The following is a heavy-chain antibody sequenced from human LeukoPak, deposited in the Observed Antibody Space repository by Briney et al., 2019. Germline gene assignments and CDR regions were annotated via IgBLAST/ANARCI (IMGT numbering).Heavy chain of an antibody. D-gene: IGHD6-19*01. CDR2: TNHSGST. CDR3: ARSSYSSGWYTY. Sequence: RASETLSLTCAVYGGSFSGYYWSWIRQPPGKGLEWIGETNHSGSTNYNPSLKSRVTISVDTSKNQFSLKLSSVTAADTAVYYCARSSYSSGWYTYWGQGTLVTVSS. V-gene: IGHV4-34*01. CDR1: GGSFSGYY. J-gene: IGHJ4*02.